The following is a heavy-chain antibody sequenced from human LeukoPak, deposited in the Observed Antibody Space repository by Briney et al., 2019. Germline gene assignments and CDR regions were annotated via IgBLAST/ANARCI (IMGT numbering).Heavy chain of an antibody. J-gene: IGHJ4*02. CDR3: AKDISPGWGFDY. CDR1: GFTCSTSG. Sequence: GGSLRLSCAASGFTCSTSGMHWVRQAPGKGLEWVTFIRYDESNKYYADSVKGRFTISRDISRNTLYLQMNSLRAEDTAMYYCAKDISPGWGFDYWGQGTLVTVSS. V-gene: IGHV3-30*02. CDR2: IRYDESNK. D-gene: IGHD6-19*01.